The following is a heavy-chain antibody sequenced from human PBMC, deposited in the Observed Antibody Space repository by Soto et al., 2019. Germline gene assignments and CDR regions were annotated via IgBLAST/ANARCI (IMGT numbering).Heavy chain of an antibody. CDR3: ARSFVVVTDFDY. CDR2: INAGNGNT. V-gene: IGHV1-3*01. Sequence: ASVKVSCKASGYTFTGYAMHWVRQAPGQRLEWMGWINAGNGNTKYSQKFQGRVTITRDTSANTAYMELSSLRSEDTAVYYCARSFVVVTDFDYWGQGTLVTVSS. D-gene: IGHD2-21*02. J-gene: IGHJ4*02. CDR1: GYTFTGYA.